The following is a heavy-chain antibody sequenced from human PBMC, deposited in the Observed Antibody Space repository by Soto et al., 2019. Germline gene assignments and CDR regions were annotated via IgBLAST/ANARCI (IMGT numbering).Heavy chain of an antibody. CDR3: TINYYDSSGYYWGSGTHGMDV. V-gene: IGHV3-48*02. J-gene: IGHJ6*02. Sequence: QPGGSLRLSCAASGFTFSSYSMNWVRQAPGKGLEWVSYISSSSSTIYYADSVKGRFTISRDNAKNSLYLQMNSLRDEDTAVYYCTINYYDSSGYYWGSGTHGMDVWGQGTTVTVSS. D-gene: IGHD3-22*01. CDR2: ISSSSSTI. CDR1: GFTFSSYS.